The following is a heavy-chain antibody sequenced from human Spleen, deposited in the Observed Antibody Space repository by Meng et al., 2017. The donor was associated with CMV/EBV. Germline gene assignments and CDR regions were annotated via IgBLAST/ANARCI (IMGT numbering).Heavy chain of an antibody. D-gene: IGHD2-2*02. J-gene: IGHJ6*02. CDR3: ARAPAAIFYYYYGMDV. V-gene: IGHV6-1*01. CDR1: SSNSAA. CDR2: TYYRSKWYN. Sequence: SSNSAAWNWIRQSPSRGLEWLGRTYYRSKWYNDYAVSVKSRITINPDTSKNQFSLQLNSVTPEDTAVYYCARAPAAIFYYYYGMDVWGQGTTVTVSS.